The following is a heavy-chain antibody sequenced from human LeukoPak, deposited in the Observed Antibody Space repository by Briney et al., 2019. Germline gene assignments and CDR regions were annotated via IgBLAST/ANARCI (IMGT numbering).Heavy chain of an antibody. J-gene: IGHJ4*02. D-gene: IGHD1-26*01. CDR3: AGDISGSYPAYYFGY. CDR1: GYTFAGYY. Sequence: ASVKVSCKASGYTFAGYYMHWVRQAAGQGLEWMGWINPNSGGTNYAQKFQGRVTMTRDTSISTAYMELSRLRSDDTAVYYCAGDISGSYPAYYFGYWGQGALVTVSS. V-gene: IGHV1-2*02. CDR2: INPNSGGT.